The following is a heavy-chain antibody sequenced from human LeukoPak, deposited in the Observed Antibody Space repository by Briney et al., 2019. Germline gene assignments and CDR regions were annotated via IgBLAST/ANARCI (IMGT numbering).Heavy chain of an antibody. CDR1: GGSIISNYY. J-gene: IGHJ5*02. Sequence: RSSETLSLTCTVSGGSIISNYYWGWIRQSPGKGLEWIGSIYHSGGTHYNPSLSSRVIISIDTSKNQFSVRLSPVIAADTAVYYCARHPVYEVPQLDPWGQGTLVTVSS. D-gene: IGHD2/OR15-2a*01. CDR2: IYHSGGT. CDR3: ARHPVYEVPQLDP. V-gene: IGHV4-39*01.